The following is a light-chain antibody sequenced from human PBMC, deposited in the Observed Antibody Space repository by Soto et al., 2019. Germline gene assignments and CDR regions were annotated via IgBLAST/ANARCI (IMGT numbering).Light chain of an antibody. CDR2: DVI. V-gene: IGLV2-14*01. CDR3: TSYTSSVTLV. CDR1: SSDVGAYNY. Sequence: QSVLTQPASVSGSPGQSITISCTGTSSDVGAYNYVSWYQQHPGKVPKLIIYDVINRPSGVSSRFSGSKSVSTASLTISGLQAEDEADYYCTSYTSSVTLVFGGGTKLTVL. J-gene: IGLJ3*02.